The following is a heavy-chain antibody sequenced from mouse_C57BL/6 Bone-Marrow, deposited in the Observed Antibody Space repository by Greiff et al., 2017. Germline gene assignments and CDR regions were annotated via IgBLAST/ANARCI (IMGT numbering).Heavy chain of an antibody. Sequence: DVQLQESGAELVRPGASVKLSCTASGFNIKDYYMHWVKQRPEQGLEWIGRIDPEDGDTEYAPKFQGKATMTADTSSNTAYLQLRSLTSADTSVYYCTSYDYDGFAYWGQGTLVTVSA. D-gene: IGHD2-4*01. CDR1: GFNIKDYY. J-gene: IGHJ3*01. CDR2: IDPEDGDT. V-gene: IGHV14-1*01. CDR3: TSYDYDGFAY.